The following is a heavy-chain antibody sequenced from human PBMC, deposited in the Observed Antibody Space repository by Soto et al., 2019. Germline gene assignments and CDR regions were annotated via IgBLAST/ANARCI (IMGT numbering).Heavy chain of an antibody. Sequence: ASVKVSCKASGYTFTGYYMHWVRQAPGQGLEWMGWINAGSGNTKYSQKFQGRVTITRDTSASTAYMELSSLRSEDTAVYYCARGLRTTGAFDIWGQGTMVTVSS. CDR3: ARGLRTTGAFDI. CDR2: INAGSGNT. D-gene: IGHD4-4*01. CDR1: GYTFTGYY. J-gene: IGHJ3*02. V-gene: IGHV1-3*01.